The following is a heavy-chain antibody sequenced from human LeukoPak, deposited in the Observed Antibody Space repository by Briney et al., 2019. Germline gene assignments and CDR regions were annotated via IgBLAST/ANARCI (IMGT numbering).Heavy chain of an antibody. D-gene: IGHD6-6*01. CDR2: IYTSGGT. CDR1: DDSISSYY. CDR3: ARLTRLSTSPDRYYLDY. J-gene: IGHJ4*02. V-gene: IGHV4-4*09. Sequence: SETLSLTCTVSDDSISSYYWSWIRQPPGEGLEWIGYIYTSGGTNYIPSLKGRVTISIDTSKNQFSLKLSSVTAADSAVYYCARLTRLSTSPDRYYLDYWGQGTLVTVSS.